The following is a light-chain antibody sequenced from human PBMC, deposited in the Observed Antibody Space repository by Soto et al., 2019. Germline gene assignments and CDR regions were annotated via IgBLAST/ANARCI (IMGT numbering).Light chain of an antibody. J-gene: IGKJ3*01. CDR2: GAS. Sequence: EIVMTQSPATLSVSPGERATLSCRASQSVSSNLAWYQQKPGQAPRLLIYGASTRATGIPARFSGSGSGTEFTLTISSLQSEDFAVYYCQQYNNGPPFTFGHGTKVDIK. CDR1: QSVSSN. CDR3: QQYNNGPPFT. V-gene: IGKV3-15*01.